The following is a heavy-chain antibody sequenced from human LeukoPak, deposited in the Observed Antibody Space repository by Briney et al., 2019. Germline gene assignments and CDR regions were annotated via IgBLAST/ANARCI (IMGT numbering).Heavy chain of an antibody. J-gene: IGHJ4*02. CDR2: IRSKAYGGTT. CDR1: GFTFGDYA. D-gene: IGHD3-22*01. V-gene: IGHV3-49*03. Sequence: GGSLRLSCTASGFTFGDYAMSWFRQAPGKGLEWVGFIRSKAYGGTTEYAASVKGRFTISRDDSKSIAYLQMNSLKTEDTAVYYCTRDHRSYDSSGYYEDWGIGFDYWGQGTLVTVSS. CDR3: TRDHRSYDSSGYYEDWGIGFDY.